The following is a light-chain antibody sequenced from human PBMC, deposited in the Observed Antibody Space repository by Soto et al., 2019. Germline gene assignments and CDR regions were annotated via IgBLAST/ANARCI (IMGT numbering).Light chain of an antibody. Sequence: EIVLTQSPGTLSLSPGQRASLSCRASQSVSSSYLAWYQQKPGQAPRLLIYGASSRATGIPDRFSGSGSGTDFTLTISGLEPEDFAAYFCQQYGNSPITFGQGTRLDIK. CDR3: QQYGNSPIT. V-gene: IGKV3-20*01. J-gene: IGKJ5*01. CDR1: QSVSSSY. CDR2: GAS.